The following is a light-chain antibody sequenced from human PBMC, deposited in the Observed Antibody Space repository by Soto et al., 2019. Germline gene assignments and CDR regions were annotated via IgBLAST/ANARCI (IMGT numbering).Light chain of an antibody. J-gene: IGKJ4*01. Sequence: VMTQSPLSLPVTLGQPASISCRSSQSLVFTDGDTYLNWFQQRPGQSPQLLIYEVSNRFSGVPDRFSGSGSGTDFTLKISRVEAEDVGVYYCMQDAQDPLTFGGGTKVDIK. V-gene: IGKV2D-26*01. CDR3: MQDAQDPLT. CDR2: EVS. CDR1: QSLVFTDGDTY.